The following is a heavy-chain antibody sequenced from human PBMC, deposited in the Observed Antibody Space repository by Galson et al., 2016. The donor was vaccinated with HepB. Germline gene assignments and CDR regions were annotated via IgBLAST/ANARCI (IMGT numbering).Heavy chain of an antibody. V-gene: IGHV3-21*01. CDR3: SRVDTTMVLGIDY. CDR2: VSSSSSYI. J-gene: IGHJ4*02. D-gene: IGHD5-18*01. Sequence: SLRLSCAASGFTFSSYTMNWVRQAPGKGLELISSVSSSSSYIYYADSVKGRFTISRDNANNSLYLQMNSLRAEDTAVYYCSRVDTTMVLGIDYWGQGTLVTVSS. CDR1: GFTFSSYT.